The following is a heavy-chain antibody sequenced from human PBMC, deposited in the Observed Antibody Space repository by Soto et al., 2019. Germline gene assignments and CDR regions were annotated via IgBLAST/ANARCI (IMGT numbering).Heavy chain of an antibody. CDR3: AIDPLHYYDSSGYDY. V-gene: IGHV1-69*13. J-gene: IGHJ4*02. D-gene: IGHD3-22*01. CDR2: IIPIFGTA. Sequence: SVKVSCKASGGTFSSYAISWVRQAPGQGLEWMGGIIPIFGTANYAQKFQGRVTITADESTSTAYMELSSLRSEDTAVYYCAIDPLHYYDSSGYDYWGQGTLVTVSS. CDR1: GGTFSSYA.